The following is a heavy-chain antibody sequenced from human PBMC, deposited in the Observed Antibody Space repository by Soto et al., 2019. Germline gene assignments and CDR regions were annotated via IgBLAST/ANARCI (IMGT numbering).Heavy chain of an antibody. Sequence: PSETLSLTCTVSGGSISSGDYYWSWIRQPPGKGLEWIGYIYYSGSTYYNPSLKSRVTISVDTSKNQFSLKLSSVTAADTAVYYCARIRGFGEVSPYFAHWGQGAPVTVSS. CDR2: IYYSGST. D-gene: IGHD3-10*01. J-gene: IGHJ4*02. CDR1: GGSISSGDYY. CDR3: ARIRGFGEVSPYFAH. V-gene: IGHV4-30-4*01.